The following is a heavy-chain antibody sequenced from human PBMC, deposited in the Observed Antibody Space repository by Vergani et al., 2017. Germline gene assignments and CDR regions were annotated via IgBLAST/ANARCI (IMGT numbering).Heavy chain of an antibody. CDR1: GGTFSSYA. CDR3: ARDIVVVPAAIRWSRGAMYYFDY. J-gene: IGHJ4*02. V-gene: IGHV1-69*01. Sequence: QVQLVQSGAEVKKPGSSVKVSCKASGGTFSSYAISWVRQAPGQGLEWMGGIIPIFGTANYAQKFQGRVTITADESTSTAYMELSSLRSEDTAVYYCARDIVVVPAAIRWSRGAMYYFDYWGQGTLVTVSS. D-gene: IGHD2-2*01. CDR2: IIPIFGTA.